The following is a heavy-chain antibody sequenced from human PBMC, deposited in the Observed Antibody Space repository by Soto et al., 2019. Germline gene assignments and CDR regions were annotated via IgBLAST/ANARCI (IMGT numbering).Heavy chain of an antibody. V-gene: IGHV3-23*01. CDR3: AKQRAGYGSGSDTYYFDF. J-gene: IGHJ4*02. Sequence: EVQLLESGGGLVQPGGSLRLSCSTSGFTFSTYAMNWVRLAPGKGLEWVSALSGRGGTSYYADSVRGRFTISRDNSKNTLFLQMNSLRAEDTGLYYCAKQRAGYGSGSDTYYFDFWGQGTLVTVSS. D-gene: IGHD3-10*01. CDR1: GFTFSTYA. CDR2: LSGRGGTS.